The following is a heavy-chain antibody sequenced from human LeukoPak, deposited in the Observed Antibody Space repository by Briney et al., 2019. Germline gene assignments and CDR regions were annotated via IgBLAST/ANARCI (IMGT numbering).Heavy chain of an antibody. Sequence: ASVRVSLKASVYSFTTYYLHWLRQAPGQGREWMGINNPGGGTVVHGQKFQGRVSMTRDMSTSTVYMELSSLTSDDTAVYYCASDGIEGDYYYMDVWGRGTTVTVPS. CDR3: ASDGIEGDYYYMDV. D-gene: IGHD1-14*01. J-gene: IGHJ6*03. V-gene: IGHV1-46*01. CDR1: VYSFTTYY. CDR2: NNPGGGTV.